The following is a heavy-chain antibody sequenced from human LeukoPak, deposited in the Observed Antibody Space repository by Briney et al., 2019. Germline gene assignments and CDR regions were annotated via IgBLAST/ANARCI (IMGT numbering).Heavy chain of an antibody. Sequence: SETLSLTCTVSGDSISSSSYYWGWIRQPPGKGLEWIGNIYYSGSTYYNPSLKSRVTISVDTSKNQFSLKLSSVTAADTAVYYCARGIAYWGQGTLVTVCS. V-gene: IGHV4-39*01. CDR3: ARGIAY. CDR1: GDSISSSSYY. CDR2: IYYSGST. J-gene: IGHJ4*02.